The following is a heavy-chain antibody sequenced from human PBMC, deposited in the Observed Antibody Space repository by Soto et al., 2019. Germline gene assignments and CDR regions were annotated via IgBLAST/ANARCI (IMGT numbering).Heavy chain of an antibody. CDR3: AKGGGYYYYYGMDV. J-gene: IGHJ6*02. CDR1: GFTFSSYG. CDR2: ISYDGSNK. V-gene: IGHV3-30*18. Sequence: PGGALRLSCAASGFTFSSYGMHWVRPAPGKGLEWVAVISYDGSNKYYADSVKGRFTISRDNSKNTLYLQMNSLRAEDTAVYYCAKGGGYYYYYGMDVWGQGTTVTV.